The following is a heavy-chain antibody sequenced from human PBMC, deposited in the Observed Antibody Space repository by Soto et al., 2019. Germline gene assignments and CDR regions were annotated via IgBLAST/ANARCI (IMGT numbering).Heavy chain of an antibody. CDR1: GYSFNSYW. CDR3: ARQGTTVTTFYY. Sequence: PGESLKISCEASGYSFNSYWSGWVRQMPGKGLEWMGVIYPGDSDTRYSPSFQGQVTISADKSISTAYLQWSSLKASDTAMYYCARQGTTVTTFYYWGQGTLVTVSS. D-gene: IGHD4-17*01. J-gene: IGHJ4*02. CDR2: IYPGDSDT. V-gene: IGHV5-51*01.